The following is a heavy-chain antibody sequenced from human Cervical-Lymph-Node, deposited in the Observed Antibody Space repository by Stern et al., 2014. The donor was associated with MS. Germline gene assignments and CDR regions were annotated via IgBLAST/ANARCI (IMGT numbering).Heavy chain of an antibody. CDR2: INAGNGNT. CDR1: GYTFTSYA. D-gene: IGHD6-13*01. V-gene: IGHV1-3*01. J-gene: IGHJ5*02. CDR3: AKGGGSSWYNWFDP. Sequence: QVQLLQPGAEVKKPGASVKVSCKASGYTFTSYAMHWVRQAPGQRLEWMGWINAGNGNTKYSQKFQGRVTITRDTSASTAYMELSSLRSEDTAVYYCAKGGGSSWYNWFDPWGQGTLVTVSS.